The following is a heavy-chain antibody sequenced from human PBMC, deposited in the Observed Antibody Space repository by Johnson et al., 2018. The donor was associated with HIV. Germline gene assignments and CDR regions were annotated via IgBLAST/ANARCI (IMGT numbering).Heavy chain of an antibody. CDR3: ARDCSSTSCYEFDTSDI. CDR2: ISWNSGSI. Sequence: VQLVESGGGLVQPGRSLRLSCAAFGFTFDDYAMHWVRQAPGKGLEWVSGISWNSGSIGYADSVKGRFTLSRDNAKNSLYLQMNSRRAEDTALYYCARDCSSTSCYEFDTSDIWGQGTMVTVSS. J-gene: IGHJ3*02. V-gene: IGHV3-9*01. CDR1: GFTFDDYA. D-gene: IGHD2-2*01.